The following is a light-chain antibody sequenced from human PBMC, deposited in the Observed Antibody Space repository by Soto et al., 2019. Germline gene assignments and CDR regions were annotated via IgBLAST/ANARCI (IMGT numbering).Light chain of an antibody. V-gene: IGKV3-11*01. CDR2: DAS. CDR3: QQRSNWPYT. CDR1: QSVSSY. J-gene: IGKJ2*01. Sequence: ETVLTQSPATLSLSPGERATLSCRASQSVSSYLAWYQLKPGQAPRLLIYDASNRATGIPARFSGSGSGADFTLSISSLEPEDFAVYYCQQRSNWPYTFGQGTKLEIK.